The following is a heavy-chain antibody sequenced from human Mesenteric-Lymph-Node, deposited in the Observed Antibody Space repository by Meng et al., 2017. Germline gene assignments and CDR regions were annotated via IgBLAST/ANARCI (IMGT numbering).Heavy chain of an antibody. D-gene: IGHD2-15*01. CDR3: ASKTCSGGSCQLDY. CDR1: GVPFSSDA. Sequence: VQLGQSGAGLKKPGSSVKVSCNASGVPFSSDATSWVRQAPGQGLEWMGGIIPIFGTANYAQKFQGRVTITADESTSTAYMELSSLRSEDTAVYYCASKTCSGGSCQLDYWGQGTLVTVSS. CDR2: IIPIFGTA. V-gene: IGHV1-69*12. J-gene: IGHJ4*02.